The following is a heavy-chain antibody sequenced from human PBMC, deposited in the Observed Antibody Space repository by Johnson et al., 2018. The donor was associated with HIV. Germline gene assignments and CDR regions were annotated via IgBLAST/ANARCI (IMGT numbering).Heavy chain of an antibody. CDR2: ISYDGSNK. Sequence: QVQLVESGGGLVQPGGSLRLSCGASGFSVSDSYMNWVRQAPGKGLEWVAVISYDGSNKYYADTVKGRFTISRDNSKNTLYLQMNSLRAEDTAVYYCASRQYFSSFDIWGQGTMVTVSS. CDR3: ASRQYFSSFDI. D-gene: IGHD3-3*01. J-gene: IGHJ3*02. CDR1: GFSVSDSY. V-gene: IGHV3-30*14.